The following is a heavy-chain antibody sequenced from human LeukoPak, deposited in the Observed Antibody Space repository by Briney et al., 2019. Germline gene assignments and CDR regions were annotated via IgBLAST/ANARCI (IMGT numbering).Heavy chain of an antibody. CDR1: GYTFTGYY. D-gene: IGHD3-22*01. J-gene: IGHJ4*02. Sequence: GASVKVSCKASGYTFTGYYMHWVRQAPGQGLEWMGWINPNSGGTNYAQKFQGRVTMTRDTSISTAYMALSRLRPDDTAVYYCATLADYYDSSGTRDFDYWGQGTLVTVSS. CDR2: INPNSGGT. V-gene: IGHV1-2*02. CDR3: ATLADYYDSSGTRDFDY.